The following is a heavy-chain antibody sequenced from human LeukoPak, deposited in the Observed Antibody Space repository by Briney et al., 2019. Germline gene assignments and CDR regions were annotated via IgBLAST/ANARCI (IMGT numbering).Heavy chain of an antibody. Sequence: ASVKVSRKASGYTFTSYDINWVRQATGQGLEWMGWMNPNSGNTGYAQKFQGRVTMTRNTSISTAYMELSSLRSEDTAVYYCARILARSTVTRFGYWGQGTLVTVSS. J-gene: IGHJ4*02. CDR1: GYTFTSYD. CDR2: MNPNSGNT. D-gene: IGHD4-17*01. CDR3: ARILARSTVTRFGY. V-gene: IGHV1-8*01.